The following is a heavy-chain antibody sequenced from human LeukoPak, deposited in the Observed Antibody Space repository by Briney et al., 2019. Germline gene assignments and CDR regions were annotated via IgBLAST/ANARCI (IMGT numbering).Heavy chain of an antibody. CDR1: GFTFSSYA. J-gene: IGHJ6*02. V-gene: IGHV3-23*01. CDR3: AKVRSKFNLNRNYYGKDV. D-gene: IGHD4-17*01. Sequence: PGGSLRLSCAASGFTFSSYAMSWVRQAPGKGLEWVSAISGSGGSSYYADSVKGRFTISRDNSKNTLYLQMNSLRAEDTAVYYCAKVRSKFNLNRNYYGKDVWGQGTTVTVSS. CDR2: ISGSGGSS.